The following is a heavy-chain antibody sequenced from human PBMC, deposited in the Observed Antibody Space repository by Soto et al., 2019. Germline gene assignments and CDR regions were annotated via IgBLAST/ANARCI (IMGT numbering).Heavy chain of an antibody. J-gene: IGHJ4*02. V-gene: IGHV1-3*01. Sequence: QVQLVQSGAEVKKPGASVKVSCKASGYTFTSYAMHWVRQAPGQRLEWMGWINAGNGNTKYSQKFQGRVTITRDTSASTAYMELSSLRSEDTAVDYGARDGRNYDILTGPAPIDYWGQGTLVTVSS. CDR3: ARDGRNYDILTGPAPIDY. D-gene: IGHD3-9*01. CDR1: GYTFTSYA. CDR2: INAGNGNT.